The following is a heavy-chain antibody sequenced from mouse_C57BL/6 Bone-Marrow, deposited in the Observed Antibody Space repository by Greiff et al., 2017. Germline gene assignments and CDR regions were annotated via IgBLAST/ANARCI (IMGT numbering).Heavy chain of an antibody. CDR3: ARDPWVAY. Sequence: EVMLVESGGGLVKPGGSLKLSCAASGFTFSSYAMSWVRQTPEKRLEWVATISDGGSYTYYPDNVKGRFTISRDNAKNNLYLQMSHLKSEDTAMYYCARDPWVAYWGQGTLVTVSA. J-gene: IGHJ3*01. CDR1: GFTFSSYA. V-gene: IGHV5-4*01. CDR2: ISDGGSYT.